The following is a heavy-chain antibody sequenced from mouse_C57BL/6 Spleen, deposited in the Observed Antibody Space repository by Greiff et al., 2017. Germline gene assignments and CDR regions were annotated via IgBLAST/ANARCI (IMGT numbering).Heavy chain of an antibody. V-gene: IGHV1-59*01. J-gene: IGHJ4*01. CDR1: GYTFTSYW. Sequence: VQLQQPGAELVRPGTSVKLSCKASGYTFTSYWMHWVKQRPGQGLEWIGVIDPSDSYTNYNQKFKGKATLTVDTSSSTAYMQLSSLTSEDSAVYYCARELYHYAMDYWGQGTSVTVSS. CDR3: ARELYHYAMDY. D-gene: IGHD2-12*01. CDR2: IDPSDSYT.